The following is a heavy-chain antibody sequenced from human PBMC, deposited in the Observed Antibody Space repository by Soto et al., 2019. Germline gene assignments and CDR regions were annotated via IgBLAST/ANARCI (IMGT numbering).Heavy chain of an antibody. CDR1: GGTFTNDA. J-gene: IGHJ4*02. CDR2: IIPFFGTP. Sequence: QVHLVQSGAEVKKSGSSVRVSCTASGGTFTNDAISWVRQAPGQGLEWLGRIIPFFGTPDYSQSFQGRLTITADESTGTPYMDLRSLRSDDTAVYYCAREVVTETTLGYFDFWGQGTLVTVSS. D-gene: IGHD2-21*02. V-gene: IGHV1-69*01. CDR3: AREVVTETTLGYFDF.